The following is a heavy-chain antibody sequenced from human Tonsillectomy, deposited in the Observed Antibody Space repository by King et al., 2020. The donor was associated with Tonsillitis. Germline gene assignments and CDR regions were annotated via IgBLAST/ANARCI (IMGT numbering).Heavy chain of an antibody. Sequence: QLVQSGAEVKKPGESLKISCKGSGYRFTSYWIGWVRQMPGKGLEWMGIIYPGDSESRYRPTFQGQGTIAADTSISTAYLQWSSLKSSDTAMFYCAKQVAGDWYFDLWGRGTLVTVSS. J-gene: IGHJ2*01. CDR1: GYRFTSYW. CDR3: AKQVAGDWYFDL. V-gene: IGHV5-51*03. CDR2: IYPGDSES.